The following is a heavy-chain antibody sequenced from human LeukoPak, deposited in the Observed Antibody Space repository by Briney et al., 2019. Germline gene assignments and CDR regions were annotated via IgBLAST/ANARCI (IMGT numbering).Heavy chain of an antibody. CDR2: IIPIFGTA. D-gene: IGHD6-13*01. V-gene: IGHV1-69*05. Sequence: GASVKVSCKASGGTFSSYAISWVRQAPGQGLEWMRGIIPIFGTANYAQKLQGRVTMTTDTSTSTAYMELRSLRSDDTAVYYCARDSTSSSSFPPDYWGQGTLVTVSS. J-gene: IGHJ4*02. CDR3: ARDSTSSSSFPPDY. CDR1: GGTFSSYA.